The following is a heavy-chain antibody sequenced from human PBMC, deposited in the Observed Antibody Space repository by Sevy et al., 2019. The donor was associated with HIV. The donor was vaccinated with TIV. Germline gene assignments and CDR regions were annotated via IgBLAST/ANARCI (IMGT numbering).Heavy chain of an antibody. V-gene: IGHV5-51*01. Sequence: GESLKISCKGSGYSFTSYWIGWVRQMPGKGLEWMGIIYPGDSDTRYSPSFQGQVTISADKSISTAYLQWGSLKASDTAMYYCARPSGLSSTSYYYYGMDVWGQGTTVTVSS. CDR1: GYSFTSYW. CDR3: ARPSGLSSTSYYYYGMDV. D-gene: IGHD2-2*01. CDR2: IYPGDSDT. J-gene: IGHJ6*02.